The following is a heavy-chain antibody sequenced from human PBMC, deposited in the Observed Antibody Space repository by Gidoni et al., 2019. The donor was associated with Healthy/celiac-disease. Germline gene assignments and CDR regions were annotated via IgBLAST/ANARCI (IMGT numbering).Heavy chain of an antibody. CDR1: GFTLSSYA. D-gene: IGHD3-3*01. J-gene: IGHJ4*02. V-gene: IGHV3-30*01. CDR3: ARSDYYDFWSGYYAFDY. CDR2: ISYDGSNK. Sequence: QVQLVESGGGVVQPGRSLRLSCAASGFTLSSYAMHWVRQAPGKGLAWVAVISYDGSNKYYADSVKGRFTISRDNSKNTLYLQMNSLRAEDTAVYYCARSDYYDFWSGYYAFDYWGQGTLVTVSS.